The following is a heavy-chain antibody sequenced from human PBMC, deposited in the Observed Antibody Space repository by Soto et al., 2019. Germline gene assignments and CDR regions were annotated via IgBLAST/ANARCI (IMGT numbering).Heavy chain of an antibody. V-gene: IGHV3-23*01. D-gene: IGHD6-19*01. CDR3: AKEYEKWMVTMDV. J-gene: IGHJ6*03. CDR1: GFTFSSYA. CDR2: ISGSGGST. Sequence: EVQLLESGGGLVQPGGSLRLSCAASGFTFSSYAMSWVRQAPGKGLEWVSAISGSGGSTYYADSVKGRFTISRDNYKNTLYMQMNSLRAEDTAVYYCAKEYEKWMVTMDVWGTGTTVTVSS.